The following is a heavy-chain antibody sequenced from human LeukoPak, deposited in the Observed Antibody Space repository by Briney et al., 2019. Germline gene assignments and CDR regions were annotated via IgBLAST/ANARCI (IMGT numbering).Heavy chain of an antibody. V-gene: IGHV1-69*05. CDR3: ARVIDFWSGYSVDY. J-gene: IGHJ4*02. Sequence: SVKVSCKASGGTFSSYAISWVRQAPGQGLEWMGGIIPIFGTANYAQKFQGRVTITTDESTSTAYMELSSLGSEDTAVYYCARVIDFWSGYSVDYWGQGTLVTVSS. CDR1: GGTFSSYA. D-gene: IGHD3-3*01. CDR2: IIPIFGTA.